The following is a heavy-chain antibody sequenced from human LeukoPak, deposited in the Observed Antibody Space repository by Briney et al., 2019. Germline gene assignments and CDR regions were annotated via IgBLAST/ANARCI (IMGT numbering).Heavy chain of an antibody. D-gene: IGHD2-15*01. CDR2: IYSGGST. Sequence: GGSLRLSCAASGFTVSSNYMSWVRQAPGKGLEWVSVIYSGGSTYYADSVKGRFTISRDNSKNTLYLQMNSLRAEDTAVYYCARERCSGGSCYSDYWGQGTLVTVSS. V-gene: IGHV3-53*01. J-gene: IGHJ4*02. CDR3: ARERCSGGSCYSDY. CDR1: GFTVSSNY.